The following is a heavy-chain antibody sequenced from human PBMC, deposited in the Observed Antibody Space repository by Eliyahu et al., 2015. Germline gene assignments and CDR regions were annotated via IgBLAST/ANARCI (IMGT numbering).Heavy chain of an antibody. CDR1: GIPFXNAW. Sequence: EVQLVESGGGLVKPGGSLRLSCAASGIPFXNAWMXWVRQAPGKGLEWVGRIKSKTDGGTTDYAAPVKGRFTISRDDSKNTLYLQMNSLKTEDTAMYYCTTVRSYGWGIYYYYYMDVWGKGTTVTVSS. CDR2: IKSKTDGGTT. V-gene: IGHV3-15*01. CDR3: TTVRSYGWGIYYYYYMDV. J-gene: IGHJ6*03. D-gene: IGHD3-10*01.